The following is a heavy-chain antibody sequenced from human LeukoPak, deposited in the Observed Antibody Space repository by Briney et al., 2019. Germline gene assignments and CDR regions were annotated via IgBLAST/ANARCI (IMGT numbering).Heavy chain of an antibody. Sequence: ASVKVSWKASGYTFIDYYLQWVRQAPGQGLEWMGWINPNSGGTEYVQKFQGRVTMTRDTSINTAYMELSRLRSDDTAVYYCARDHCSAGGCYENYYYGMDVWGQGTTVIVSS. V-gene: IGHV1-2*02. J-gene: IGHJ6*02. CDR1: GYTFIDYY. CDR2: INPNSGGT. D-gene: IGHD2-15*01. CDR3: ARDHCSAGGCYENYYYGMDV.